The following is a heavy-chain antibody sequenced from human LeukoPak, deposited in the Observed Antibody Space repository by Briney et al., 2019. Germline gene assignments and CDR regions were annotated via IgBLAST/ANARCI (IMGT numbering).Heavy chain of an antibody. CDR3: ARDSRGSGSYPN. D-gene: IGHD3-10*01. V-gene: IGHV1-46*01. CDR2: ISPSGGST. Sequence: ASVKVSCKTSGYTFTSYYMHWVRQAPGQGLEWMGIISPSGGSTSYAQKFQGRVTMTRDTSTSTVYMELSSLRSEDTAVYYCARDSRGSGSYPNWGQGTLVTVSS. J-gene: IGHJ4*02. CDR1: GYTFTSYY.